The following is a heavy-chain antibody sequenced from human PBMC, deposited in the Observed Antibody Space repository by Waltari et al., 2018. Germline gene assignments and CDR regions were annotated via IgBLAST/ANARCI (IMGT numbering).Heavy chain of an antibody. V-gene: IGHV1-24*01. CDR1: GYTLTELS. CDR2: FESEDGEK. Sequence: QVQLVQSGAEVKKPGASVKVSCKVSGYTLTELSMHWVRQAPGKGREGMGGFESEDGEKSYARKFEGRVTMTEDTSTDTADRGRSSLRSEDTAVYYCATAPKVRGVIRYVFDDWGQGTLVTVSS. CDR3: ATAPKVRGVIRYVFDD. J-gene: IGHJ4*02. D-gene: IGHD3-10*01.